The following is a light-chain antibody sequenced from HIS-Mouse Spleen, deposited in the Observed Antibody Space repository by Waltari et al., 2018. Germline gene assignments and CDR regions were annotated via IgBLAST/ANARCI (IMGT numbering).Light chain of an antibody. CDR3: CSYAGSSTFGV. V-gene: IGLV2-23*03. CDR1: SSDVGSITF. J-gene: IGLJ3*02. Sequence: QSALTQPASVSGSPGQSITISCTGTSSDVGSITFASWYQQHPGKAPKLMIYEGSKRPSGVSNRFSGSKSGNTASLTISGLQAEDEADYYCCSYAGSSTFGVFGGGTKLTVL. CDR2: EGS.